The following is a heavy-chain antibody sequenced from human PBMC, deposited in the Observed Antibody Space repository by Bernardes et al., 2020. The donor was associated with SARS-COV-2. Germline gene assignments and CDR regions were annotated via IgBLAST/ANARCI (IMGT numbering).Heavy chain of an antibody. CDR1: GFTFSSYW. D-gene: IGHD3-22*01. CDR3: VRSAFSGGSGYFFDS. J-gene: IGHJ4*02. Sequence: GGSLRLCCAASGFTFSSYWINWVRQAPGKGLVWVSRINTDGRTINYADSVKGRFIISRDNAKNTLYLQMNSLRVEDAAMYYCVRSAFSGGSGYFFDSWGQGTLVTVSS. CDR2: INTDGRTI. V-gene: IGHV3-74*01.